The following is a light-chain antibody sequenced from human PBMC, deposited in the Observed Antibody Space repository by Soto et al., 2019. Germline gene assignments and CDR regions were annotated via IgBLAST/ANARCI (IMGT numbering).Light chain of an antibody. J-gene: IGKJ4*01. Sequence: DIQMTQSPSSLSAYVGDRVTITCQASQDISNYLNWYQHKPGKAPKLLIYAASNLETGVPSRFSGSGSGTDFTFTISSLQPEDIATYYCQQYDNLPLTFGGGTKVDIK. V-gene: IGKV1-33*01. CDR2: AAS. CDR1: QDISNY. CDR3: QQYDNLPLT.